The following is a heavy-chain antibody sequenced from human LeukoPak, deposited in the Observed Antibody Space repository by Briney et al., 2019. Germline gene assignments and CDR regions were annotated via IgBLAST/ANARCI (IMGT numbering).Heavy chain of an antibody. J-gene: IGHJ4*02. CDR1: GFTFSTYA. CDR3: AKDRAYSSGWYFMRFDF. D-gene: IGHD6-19*01. CDR2: ISGSGGGT. Sequence: GGSLRLSCAASGFTFSTYAMSWVRQAPGKGLEWVSSISGSGGGTYYADSVKGRFTISRDNSKNTLYPQVNSLRAEDTAVYYCAKDRAYSSGWYFMRFDFWGEGTLLTVSS. V-gene: IGHV3-23*01.